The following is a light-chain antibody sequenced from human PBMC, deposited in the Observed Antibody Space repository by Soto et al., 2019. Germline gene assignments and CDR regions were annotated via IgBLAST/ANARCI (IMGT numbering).Light chain of an antibody. CDR1: QSVLYSPNNKNY. CDR2: WAS. Sequence: DIVMTQSPDSLAVSLGERATINCKSSQSVLYSPNNKNYLAWYQQKPGQPPKLLIYWASTRQSGVPDRFSGSGSGTDFTLTISSLQAEDVAVYYCQQYYSAPQTFGQGTKLEIK. CDR3: QQYYSAPQT. J-gene: IGKJ2*01. V-gene: IGKV4-1*01.